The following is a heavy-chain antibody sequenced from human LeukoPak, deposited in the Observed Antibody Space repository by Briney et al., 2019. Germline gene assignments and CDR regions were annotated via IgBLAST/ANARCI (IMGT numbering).Heavy chain of an antibody. V-gene: IGHV4-59*12. J-gene: IGHJ4*02. D-gene: IGHD3-3*01. CDR1: GGSISSYY. Sequence: SETVSLTCTVSGGSISSYYWSWIRQPPGKGLEWIGSIYYSGSTYYNPSLKSRVTISVDTSKNQFSLKLSSVTAADTAVYYCARDQKGGRQLYDWGQGTLVTVSS. CDR3: ARDQKGGRQLYD. CDR2: IYYSGST.